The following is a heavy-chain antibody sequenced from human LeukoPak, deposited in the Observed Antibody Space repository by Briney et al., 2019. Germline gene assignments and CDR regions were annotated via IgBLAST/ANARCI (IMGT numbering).Heavy chain of an antibody. CDR3: AREDLEGLVAAIHY. CDR1: GVSISSDY. Sequence: SETLSLTCTVSGVSISSDYWSWIRQPPGRGLEWIGYISYSGSANYNPSLKSRVTISTDTSKNQFSLQLSSVTAADTAVYYCAREDLEGLVAAIHYWGQGTLVTVSS. CDR2: ISYSGSA. V-gene: IGHV4-59*12. J-gene: IGHJ4*02. D-gene: IGHD2-15*01.